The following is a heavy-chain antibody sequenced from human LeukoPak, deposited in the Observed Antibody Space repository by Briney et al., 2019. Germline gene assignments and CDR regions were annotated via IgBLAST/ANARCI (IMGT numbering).Heavy chain of an antibody. Sequence: ASVTVSCKASGYTFTSYAMHWVRQGPGQRLEWMGWINAGNGNTKYSQKFQGRGTITRDTSARTAYMELSSLRSEDTAGYYCATDWLSYPSAPFSLENWGQGTLVTVSS. J-gene: IGHJ4*02. CDR3: ATDWLSYPSAPFSLEN. CDR1: GYTFTSYA. CDR2: INAGNGNT. V-gene: IGHV1-3*01. D-gene: IGHD3/OR15-3a*01.